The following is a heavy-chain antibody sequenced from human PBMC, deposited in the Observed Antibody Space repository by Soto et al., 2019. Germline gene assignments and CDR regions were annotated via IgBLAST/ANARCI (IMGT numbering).Heavy chain of an antibody. CDR3: AKDRSYYDSSGYYYVPDY. Sequence: GGSLRLSCAASGFTFYNYAMSWVRQAPGKGLEWVSTIGVSGGSTYYADPVKGRFTISRDNSKNTLYLQMNTLRAEDTAVYYCAKDRSYYDSSGYYYVPDYWGQGTLVT. CDR1: GFTFYNYA. J-gene: IGHJ4*02. CDR2: IGVSGGST. D-gene: IGHD3-22*01. V-gene: IGHV3-23*01.